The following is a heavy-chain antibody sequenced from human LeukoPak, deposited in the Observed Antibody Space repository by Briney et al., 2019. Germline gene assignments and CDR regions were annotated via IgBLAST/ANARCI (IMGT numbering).Heavy chain of an antibody. Sequence: SETLSLTCTVSGGSISSYYWSWIRQPAGKGLEWIGRIYTSGSTNYNPSLKSRVTISVDTSKNQFSLKLSSVTAADTAVYYCARHLRVISSGWPELYYYYYYYMDVWGKGTTVTVSS. V-gene: IGHV4-4*07. CDR2: IYTSGST. CDR3: ARHLRVISSGWPELYYYYYYYMDV. J-gene: IGHJ6*03. D-gene: IGHD6-19*01. CDR1: GGSISSYY.